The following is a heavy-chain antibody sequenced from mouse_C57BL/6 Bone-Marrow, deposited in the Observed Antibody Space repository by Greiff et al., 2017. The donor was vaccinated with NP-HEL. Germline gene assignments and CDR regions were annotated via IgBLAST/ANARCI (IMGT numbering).Heavy chain of an antibody. CDR2: IDPENGDT. J-gene: IGHJ3*01. Sequence: VQLQQSGAELVRPGASVKLSCTASGFTIKDDYMHWVKQRPEQGLEWIGWIDPENGDTEYASKFQGKATITADTSSNTAYLQLSSRTSEDTAVYYCYILPYSKGFAYWGQGTLVTVSA. CDR3: YILPYSKGFAY. D-gene: IGHD2-5*01. CDR1: GFTIKDDY. V-gene: IGHV14-4*01.